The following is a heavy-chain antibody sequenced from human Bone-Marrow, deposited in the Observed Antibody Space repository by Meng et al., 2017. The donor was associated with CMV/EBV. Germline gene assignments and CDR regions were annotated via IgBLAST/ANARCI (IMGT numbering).Heavy chain of an antibody. Sequence: ASVKVSCKASGYTFTGYYMHWVRQAPGQGLEWMGWINPNSGGTNYAQKFQGRVTKTRDTSISTAYMELSRLRSDDTAVYYCARDYIVVVPAAPRIYYYYGMDVWGQGTTVTVSS. CDR1: GYTFTGYY. CDR3: ARDYIVVVPAAPRIYYYYGMDV. CDR2: INPNSGGT. D-gene: IGHD2-2*01. V-gene: IGHV1-2*02. J-gene: IGHJ6*02.